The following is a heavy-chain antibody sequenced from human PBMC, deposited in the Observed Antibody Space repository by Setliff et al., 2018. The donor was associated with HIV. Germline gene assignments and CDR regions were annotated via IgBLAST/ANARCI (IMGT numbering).Heavy chain of an antibody. J-gene: IGHJ6*03. CDR2: VHYSAST. Sequence: PSETLSLTCTVSDGSISSTNHYWGWIRQSPGKRLEWIGTVHYSASTYYNPSLKSRLTISVDTSTNHFSLKLSSVAAADTAVYYCARLVGYYRSDNANYYYMDVRGKGTTVTVSS. CDR3: ARLVGYYRSDNANYYYMDV. V-gene: IGHV4-39*02. D-gene: IGHD3-16*02. CDR1: DGSISSTNHY.